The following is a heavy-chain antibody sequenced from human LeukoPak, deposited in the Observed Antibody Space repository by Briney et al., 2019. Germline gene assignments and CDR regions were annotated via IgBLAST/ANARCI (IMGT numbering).Heavy chain of an antibody. CDR1: GFTFSSYR. J-gene: IGHJ5*02. CDR3: ARDLGGSSWPDNWFDP. V-gene: IGHV3-74*01. Sequence: GGSLRLSCAASGFTFSSYRMHWVRQAPGKGLVWVSRINSDGSSTGYTDSVKGRFTISRDNAKNTLYLQMNSLRAEDTAVYYCARDLGGSSWPDNWFDPWGQGTLVTVSS. D-gene: IGHD6-13*01. CDR2: INSDGSST.